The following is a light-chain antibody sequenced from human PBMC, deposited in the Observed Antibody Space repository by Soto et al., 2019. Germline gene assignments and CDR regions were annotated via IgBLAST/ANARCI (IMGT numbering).Light chain of an antibody. Sequence: QSALTQPPSASGSPGQSVTISCTGTSSDVGGYNYVSWYQQHPGKAPKLMIYEVTKRPSGVPDRFSGSKSGNTASLTVSGLQADDEAHYYCSSNAGSDNRMFGGGTKLTVL. CDR3: SSNAGSDNRM. V-gene: IGLV2-8*01. J-gene: IGLJ3*02. CDR2: EVT. CDR1: SSDVGGYNY.